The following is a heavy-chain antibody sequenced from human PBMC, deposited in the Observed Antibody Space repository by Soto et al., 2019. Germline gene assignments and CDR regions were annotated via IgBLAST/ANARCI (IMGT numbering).Heavy chain of an antibody. CDR2: ISYDGSNK. CDR3: ARDKRDLRFLEWSYYFDY. Sequence: PGGSLRLSCAASGFTFSSYGMHWVRQAPGKGLEWVAVISYDGSNKYYADSVKGRFTISRDNSKNTLYLQMNSLRAEDTAVYYCARDKRDLRFLEWSYYFDYWGQGT. V-gene: IGHV3-30*03. D-gene: IGHD3-3*01. J-gene: IGHJ4*02. CDR1: GFTFSSYG.